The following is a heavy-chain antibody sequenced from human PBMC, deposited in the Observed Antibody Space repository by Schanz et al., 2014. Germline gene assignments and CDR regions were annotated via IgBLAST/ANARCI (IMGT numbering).Heavy chain of an antibody. V-gene: IGHV3-23*01. CDR1: GFTFSSYA. CDR2: ISGSGETT. D-gene: IGHD2-2*02. Sequence: EVQLLESGGGLVQPGGSLRLSCAASGFTFSSYAMSWVRQAPGKGLEWVSAISGSGETTYYADSVKGRFTISRDNSKNTLSLQLNSLRADDTAVYYCAKHLYQYNYYGMDVWGQGTTVTVSS. J-gene: IGHJ6*02. CDR3: AKHLYQYNYYGMDV.